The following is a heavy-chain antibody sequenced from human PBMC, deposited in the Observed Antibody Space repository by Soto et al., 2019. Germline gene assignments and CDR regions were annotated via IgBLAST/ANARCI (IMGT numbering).Heavy chain of an antibody. CDR3: ASTYYDFWSGYYGPQMDV. CDR2: IIPIFGTA. Sequence: GASVKVSCKASGGTFSSYAISWVRQAPGQGLEWMGGIIPIFGTANYAQKFQGRVTITADESTSTAYMELSSLRSEDTAVYYCASTYYDFWSGYYGPQMDVWGKGTTVTVSS. CDR1: GGTFSSYA. J-gene: IGHJ6*04. V-gene: IGHV1-69*13. D-gene: IGHD3-3*01.